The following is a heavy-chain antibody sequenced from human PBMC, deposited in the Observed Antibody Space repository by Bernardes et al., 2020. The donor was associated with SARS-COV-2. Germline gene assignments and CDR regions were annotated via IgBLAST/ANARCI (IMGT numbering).Heavy chain of an antibody. Sequence: GGALRLSCSASGFTFSSYWMHWVRPAPGKGLVWVSRISGDGRTTTYADSVKGRFTISRDNARNTLYLQMNSLRDEDTAIYYCVRGPSDGHGRFEYWGQGTLGTVSS. CDR1: GFTFSSYW. CDR3: VRGPSDGHGRFEY. V-gene: IGHV3-74*01. CDR2: ISGDGRTT. J-gene: IGHJ4*02.